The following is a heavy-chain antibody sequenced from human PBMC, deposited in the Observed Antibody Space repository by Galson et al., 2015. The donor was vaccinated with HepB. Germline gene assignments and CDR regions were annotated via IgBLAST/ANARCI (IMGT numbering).Heavy chain of an antibody. Sequence: SLRLSCAASGFTFSTYAMHWVRQAPGKGLEWVGVISSDGSNTYYEDSVKGRFAISRDNSKNTLYLEMNSLRPEDTAVYYCAKPLFWSGWGIDYFHSWGQGTLVTVSS. D-gene: IGHD3-3*01. J-gene: IGHJ4*02. CDR3: AKPLFWSGWGIDYFHS. CDR1: GFTFSTYA. CDR2: ISSDGSNT. V-gene: IGHV3-30*18.